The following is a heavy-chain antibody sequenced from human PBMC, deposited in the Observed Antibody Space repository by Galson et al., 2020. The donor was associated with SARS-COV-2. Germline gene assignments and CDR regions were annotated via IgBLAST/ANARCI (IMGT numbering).Heavy chain of an antibody. D-gene: IGHD3-10*01. J-gene: IGHJ6*02. Sequence: GESLKISCAASGFTFSSYGMHWVRQAPGKGLEWVAVIWYDGSNKYYADSVTGRFTISRDNSKNTLYLQMNSLRAEDTAVYYCARDIPFLNHLGEDQVWGQGTTVTVSS. CDR2: IWYDGSNK. CDR1: GFTFSSYG. V-gene: IGHV3-33*01. CDR3: ARDIPFLNHLGEDQV.